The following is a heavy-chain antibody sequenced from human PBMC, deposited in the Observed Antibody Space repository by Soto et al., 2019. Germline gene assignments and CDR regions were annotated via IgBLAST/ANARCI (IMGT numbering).Heavy chain of an antibody. Sequence: AASVKVSCKASGYTFTSYYIHWVRQAPGQGLEWMGIINPSSGGTSYAQKFEGRVLMTRDTSTSTVYMELSSLRSDDTAVYYCARVRRNNGTIQDNWLDPCGQGTMVTVST. CDR3: ARVRRNNGTIQDNWLDP. CDR2: INPSSGGT. CDR1: GYTFTSYY. V-gene: IGHV1-46*01. D-gene: IGHD1-7*01. J-gene: IGHJ5*02.